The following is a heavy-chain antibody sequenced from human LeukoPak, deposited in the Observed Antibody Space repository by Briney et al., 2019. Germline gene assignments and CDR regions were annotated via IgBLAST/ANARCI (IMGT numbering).Heavy chain of an antibody. J-gene: IGHJ4*02. D-gene: IGHD4-17*01. CDR3: ARLFGGVTTFDY. CDR1: GFRFSPYW. V-gene: IGHV3-7*01. CDR2: INPDGSST. Sequence: GGSLRLSCAASGFRFSPYWMSWVRQGPGKGLDWVASINPDGSSTPYVDSVKGRFTISRDNAQNSLYLQMNSLSAEDTAVYYCARLFGGVTTFDYWGQGTLVTVSS.